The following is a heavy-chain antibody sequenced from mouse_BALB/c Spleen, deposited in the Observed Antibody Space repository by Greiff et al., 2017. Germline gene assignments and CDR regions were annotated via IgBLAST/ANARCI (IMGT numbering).Heavy chain of an antibody. CDR3: ARGDYDGVDYFDD. CDR1: GFSLTSYG. CDR2: IWSGGST. Sequence: QVQLQQSGPGLVQPSQSLSITCTVSGFSLTSYGVHWVRQSPGTGLEWLGVIWSGGSTDYNAAFISRLCISKDNSKSQVFFKMNSLQANDTAIYYCARGDYDGVDYFDDWGQGTTLTVSA. V-gene: IGHV2-2*02. D-gene: IGHD2-4*01. J-gene: IGHJ2*01.